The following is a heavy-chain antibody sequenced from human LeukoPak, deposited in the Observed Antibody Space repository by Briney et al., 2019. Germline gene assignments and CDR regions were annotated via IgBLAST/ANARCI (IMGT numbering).Heavy chain of an antibody. V-gene: IGHV1-2*02. CDR3: ARDNDSRDPPHFDY. J-gene: IGHJ4*02. Sequence: ASVTVSCKASGYTFTGYYMHWVRQAPGQRLEWMGWINPNSGDTNYAQKFQGRVTMTRDTSISTAYMELSRLRSEDTAVYYCARDNDSRDPPHFDYWGQGTLVTVSS. CDR2: INPNSGDT. CDR1: GYTFTGYY. D-gene: IGHD3-16*01.